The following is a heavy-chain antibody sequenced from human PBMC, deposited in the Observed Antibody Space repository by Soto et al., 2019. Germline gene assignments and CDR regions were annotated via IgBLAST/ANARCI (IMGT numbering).Heavy chain of an antibody. CDR2: ISGSGGST. J-gene: IGHJ5*02. CDR3: AKDPSIAVKNWFDP. D-gene: IGHD6-19*01. V-gene: IGHV3-23*01. Sequence: GSLRLSCAASGFTFSSYAMSWVRQAPGKGLEWVSAISGSGGSTYYADSVKGRFTISRDNSKNTLYLQMNSLRAEDTAVYYCAKDPSIAVKNWFDPWGQGTLVTAPQ. CDR1: GFTFSSYA.